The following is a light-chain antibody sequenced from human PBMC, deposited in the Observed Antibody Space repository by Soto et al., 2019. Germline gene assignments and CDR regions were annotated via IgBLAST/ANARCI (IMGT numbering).Light chain of an antibody. CDR1: QSVSAN. CDR3: QQYNKWAT. Sequence: EVVMTQSPATLSVSPGERDTLSCRASQSVSANLAWYQQKPGQAPRLLIYGASSRATGIPARFSGSGSGTDFTLTISSLQSEDFAVYYCQQYNKWATCGPGTRLEIE. CDR2: GAS. V-gene: IGKV3-15*01. J-gene: IGKJ5*01.